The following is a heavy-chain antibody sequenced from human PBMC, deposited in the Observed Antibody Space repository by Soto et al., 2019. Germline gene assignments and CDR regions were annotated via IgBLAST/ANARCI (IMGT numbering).Heavy chain of an antibody. CDR1: GFRLSDHY. J-gene: IGHJ4*02. D-gene: IGHD2-8*02. Sequence: XVSLTRSRAASGFRLSDHYVDWVGQAPGKGLEWVARSRNKDHSYSREYAASVKGRFTISRDDSKNSLYLQMSSLKAEDTAVYYCVRGHWSFDYWGQGTVVTVSS. CDR3: VRGHWSFDY. CDR2: SRNKDHSYSR. V-gene: IGHV3-72*01.